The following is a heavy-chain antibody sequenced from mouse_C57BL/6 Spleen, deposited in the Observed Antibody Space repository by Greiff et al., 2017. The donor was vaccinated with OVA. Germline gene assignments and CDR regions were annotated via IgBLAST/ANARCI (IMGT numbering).Heavy chain of an antibody. CDR2: IHPNSGST. Sequence: QVQLQQPGAELVKPGASVQLSCKASGYTFTSYWMHWVKQRPGQGLEWIGMIHPNSGSTNYNEKFKSKATLTVDKSSSTAYMQLSSLTSEDSAVYYCARSPTGGYFDVWGTGTTVTVSS. V-gene: IGHV1-64*01. D-gene: IGHD4-1*02. CDR1: GYTFTSYW. J-gene: IGHJ1*03. CDR3: ARSPTGGYFDV.